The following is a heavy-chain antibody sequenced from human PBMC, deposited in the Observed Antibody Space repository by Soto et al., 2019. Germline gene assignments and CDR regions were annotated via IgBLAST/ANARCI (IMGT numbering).Heavy chain of an antibody. CDR3: ARHARITMVRGVTYYMDV. Sequence: QLQLQESGPGLVKPSETLSLTCTVSGGSISSSSYYWGWIRQPPGKGLEWIGSIYYSGSTYYNPSLKSRVTISVDTSKNQFSLKLSSVTAADTAVYYCARHARITMVRGVTYYMDVWGKGTTVTVSS. J-gene: IGHJ6*03. CDR2: IYYSGST. V-gene: IGHV4-39*01. CDR1: GGSISSSSYY. D-gene: IGHD3-10*01.